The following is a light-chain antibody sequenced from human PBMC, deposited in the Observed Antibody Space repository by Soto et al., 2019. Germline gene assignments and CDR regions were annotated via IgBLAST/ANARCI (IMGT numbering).Light chain of an antibody. J-gene: IGLJ1*01. CDR3: ATWDDSLDVHV. CDR2: GNN. Sequence: QSVLTQPPSASGTPGQTITISCSGGRSNIGINTVSWYEHLPGTAPRLLIYGNNQRPSGVPVRFSGSKSGTSASLAISGLQSEDEAHYYCATWDDSLDVHVFGTGTKVTVL. CDR1: RSNIGINT. V-gene: IGLV1-44*01.